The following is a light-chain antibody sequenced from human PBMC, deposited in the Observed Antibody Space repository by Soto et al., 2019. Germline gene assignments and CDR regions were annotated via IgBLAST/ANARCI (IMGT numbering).Light chain of an antibody. CDR3: SSYTITHIPVI. CDR1: SNDIGGYNY. Sequence: QSALTQPASVSGSPGQSITISCTGTSNDIGGYNYVSWYQQHPREAPKLIIYEVSNRPSGVSNRFSGSKSDNTASLTITGLQAEDEASYYCSSYTITHIPVIFGGGTQLTVL. CDR2: EVS. J-gene: IGLJ2*01. V-gene: IGLV2-14*01.